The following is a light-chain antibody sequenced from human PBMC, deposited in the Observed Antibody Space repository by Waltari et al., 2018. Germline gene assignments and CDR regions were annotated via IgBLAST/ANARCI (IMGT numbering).Light chain of an antibody. CDR1: PGTNNN. J-gene: IGKJ5*01. CDR2: GAT. CDR3: QKYNGAPRST. Sequence: DIQLTQSPSSLSAAVGARVNSTRRPTPGTNNNLAWYQHKPGKTPQLLIYGATTLQSGFPSRFSASGAGTDFTLAISNLQPDVVATLYCQKYNGAPRSTSGQGPRLEIK. V-gene: IGKV1-27*01.